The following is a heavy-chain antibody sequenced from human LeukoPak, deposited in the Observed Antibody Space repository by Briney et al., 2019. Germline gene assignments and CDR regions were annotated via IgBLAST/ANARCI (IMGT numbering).Heavy chain of an antibody. D-gene: IGHD3-10*01. CDR2: INQDGGEK. V-gene: IGHV3-7*01. J-gene: IGHJ3*01. Sequence: GGSLRLSCAASGFTFATYYMSWVRQAPGKGLEWVANINQDGGEKNYVDSVKGRFTISRDNAKNSLFLQMNSLRAEDTAVYYCARDSAACRGCAFDLWGQGTVVTVSS. CDR3: ARDSAACRGCAFDL. CDR1: GFTFATYY.